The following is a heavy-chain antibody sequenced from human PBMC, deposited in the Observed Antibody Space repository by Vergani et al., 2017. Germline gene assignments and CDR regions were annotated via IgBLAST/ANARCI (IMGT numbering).Heavy chain of an antibody. V-gene: IGHV3-66*02. CDR3: ARAYGDYGEVGFAP. D-gene: IGHD4-17*01. CDR2: IYSGGST. J-gene: IGHJ5*02. Sequence: EVQLVESGGGLVQPGGSLRLSCAASGFTVSSNYMSWVRQAPGKGLEWVSVIYSGGSTYYADSVKGRFTISRDNSKNTLYLQMNSLRAEDTAVYYCARAYGDYGEVGFAPWGEGILVTVSS. CDR1: GFTVSSNY.